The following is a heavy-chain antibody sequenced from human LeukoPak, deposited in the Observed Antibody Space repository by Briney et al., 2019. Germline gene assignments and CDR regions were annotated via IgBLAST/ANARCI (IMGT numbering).Heavy chain of an antibody. CDR3: ARGGYSYGANWFDP. V-gene: IGHV4-38-2*02. Sequence: SETLSLTCTVSGYSISSGYYWGWIRQPPGKGLEWIGSIYHSGSTDYNPSLKSRVTISVDTSKNQFSLRLSSVTAADTAVYYCARGGYSYGANWFDPWGQGTLVSVSS. CDR2: IYHSGST. J-gene: IGHJ5*02. CDR1: GYSISSGYY. D-gene: IGHD5-18*01.